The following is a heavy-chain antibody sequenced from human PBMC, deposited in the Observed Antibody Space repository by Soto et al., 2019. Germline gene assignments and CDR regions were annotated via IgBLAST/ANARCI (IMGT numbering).Heavy chain of an antibody. CDR3: ARNGGGLGS. Sequence: QVWLVQSGAEVKKPGASVKVSCKASGYTFTNHDVIWVRQAPGQGLEWMGWMIPNSGYTVYAQKFQGRVTMTRDTSISTAFVELSSLRFEDTAVYYCARNGGGLGSWGQGTLVTVSS. CDR1: GYTFTNHD. J-gene: IGHJ4*02. CDR2: MIPNSGYT. V-gene: IGHV1-8*01. D-gene: IGHD2-8*01.